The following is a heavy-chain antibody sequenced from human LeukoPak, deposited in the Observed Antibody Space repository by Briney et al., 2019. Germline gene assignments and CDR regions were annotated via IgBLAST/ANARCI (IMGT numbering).Heavy chain of an antibody. CDR2: ISAYNGNT. Sequence: ASVTVSFKASGYTFTSYGISWVRQAPGQGLEWMGWISAYNGNTNYAQKLQGRVTMTTDTSTSTAYMELRSLRSDDTAVYYCAREDYGDFLRAFDIWGQGTMVTVSS. CDR1: GYTFTSYG. D-gene: IGHD4-17*01. CDR3: AREDYGDFLRAFDI. V-gene: IGHV1-18*01. J-gene: IGHJ3*02.